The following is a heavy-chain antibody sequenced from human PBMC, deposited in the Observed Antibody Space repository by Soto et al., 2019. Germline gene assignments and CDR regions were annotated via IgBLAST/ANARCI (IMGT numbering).Heavy chain of an antibody. CDR1: GGSISSYY. Sequence: SETLSLTCTVSGGSISSYYWSWIRQPPEKGLEWIGYIYYSGSTNYNPSLKSRVTISVDTSKNQFSLKLSSVTAADTAVYYCARVITMVRGVIIKYHWFDPWGQGTLVTVSS. J-gene: IGHJ5*02. D-gene: IGHD3-10*01. CDR3: ARVITMVRGVIIKYHWFDP. V-gene: IGHV4-59*08. CDR2: IYYSGST.